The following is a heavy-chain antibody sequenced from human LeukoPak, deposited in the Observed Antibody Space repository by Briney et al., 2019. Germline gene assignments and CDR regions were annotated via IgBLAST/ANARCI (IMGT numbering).Heavy chain of an antibody. CDR1: GFTFSSYA. Sequence: GGSLRLSCAASGFTFSSYAMSWVPQAPGKGLEWVSAISGSGRSTYYADSVKGRFTISRDNSKNTLYLQMNSLRAEDRAVYYCAKRMYSSSWEGPFYYYGMDVWGQGTTDTVSS. V-gene: IGHV3-23*01. D-gene: IGHD6-13*01. CDR3: AKRMYSSSWEGPFYYYGMDV. CDR2: ISGSGRST. J-gene: IGHJ6*02.